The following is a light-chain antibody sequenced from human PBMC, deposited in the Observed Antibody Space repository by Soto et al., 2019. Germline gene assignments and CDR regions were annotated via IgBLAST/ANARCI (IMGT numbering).Light chain of an antibody. Sequence: DIQMTQSPSSLSASVGDRVTITCRASQNIINYLHWYQQKPGKAPNLLIYSASSLQSGVPSRFSGSGSGTDFTLTINSLQPEDSATYYCQQSYSTPLTFGGGTRVEIK. V-gene: IGKV1-39*01. CDR1: QNIINY. CDR2: SAS. CDR3: QQSYSTPLT. J-gene: IGKJ4*01.